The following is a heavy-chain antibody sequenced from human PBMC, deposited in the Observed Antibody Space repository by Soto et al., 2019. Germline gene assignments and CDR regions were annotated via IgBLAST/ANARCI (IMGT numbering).Heavy chain of an antibody. V-gene: IGHV3-13*01. Sequence: EVHLVESGGGLVQPGGSLRLSCAASGFSFSTYDMHWVRQPTGKGLEWVSAIGIADDTYYIGSVEGRFTISRENAKNSLYLQMNNLRAGDTAVYYCASGDYLYWGQGTLVTVS. CDR1: GFSFSTYD. D-gene: IGHD4-17*01. J-gene: IGHJ4*02. CDR2: IGIADDT. CDR3: ASGDYLY.